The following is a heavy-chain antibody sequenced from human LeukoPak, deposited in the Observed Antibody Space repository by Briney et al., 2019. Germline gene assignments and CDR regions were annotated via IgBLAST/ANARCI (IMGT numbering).Heavy chain of an antibody. CDR3: AKDQSLCYYYGMDV. Sequence: GGSLRLSCAASGFTFSSYGMYWVRQAPGKGLEWVAVISYDGSNTYYADSVKGRFTISRDNSKNTLYLQMNSLTAEDTAVYYCAKDQSLCYYYGMDVWGQGTTVTVSS. CDR1: GFTFSSYG. V-gene: IGHV3-30*18. CDR2: ISYDGSNT. J-gene: IGHJ6*02.